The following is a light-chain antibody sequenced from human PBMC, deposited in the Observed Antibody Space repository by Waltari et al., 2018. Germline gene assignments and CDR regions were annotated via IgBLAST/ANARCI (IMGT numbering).Light chain of an antibody. CDR3: QKYYSTPLT. V-gene: IGKV4-1*01. CDR2: WAS. CDR1: QSVLYSSNNKKY. J-gene: IGKJ2*01. Sequence: DIVMTQSPDSLAVSLGERATIKCKSSQSVLYSSNNKKYLAWYQQKQGQPPKLLLYWASTPKSGDPHPFSGSVSGTHFTLTIGSLQGEHEAVDYCQKYYSTPLTFGQGTELEIK.